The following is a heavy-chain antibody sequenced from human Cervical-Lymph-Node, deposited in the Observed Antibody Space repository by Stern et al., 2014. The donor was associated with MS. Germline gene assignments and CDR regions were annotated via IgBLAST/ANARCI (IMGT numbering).Heavy chain of an antibody. CDR3: TRFLQSGWSDLFDS. V-gene: IGHV3-7*01. D-gene: IGHD6-19*01. CDR2: IKRDGSET. Sequence: EAQLGESGGGLVQPGGSQRLSCVASGSTFSTSWMSWVRQAPGKGLEWVANIKRDGSETYYLDSVKGRFTISRDNAKSSLYLEMNSLRAEDTAVYYCTRFLQSGWSDLFDSWGRGTLVTVSS. J-gene: IGHJ5*01. CDR1: GSTFSTSW.